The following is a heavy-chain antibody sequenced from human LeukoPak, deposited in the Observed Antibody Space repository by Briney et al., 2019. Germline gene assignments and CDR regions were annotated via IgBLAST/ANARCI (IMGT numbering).Heavy chain of an antibody. CDR1: AGSISGHY. CDR3: ARHASAWYAREGKNWFDP. D-gene: IGHD6-19*01. J-gene: IGHJ5*02. CDR2: IYYNGDT. Sequence: PSETLSLTCTGSAGSISGHYWSWVRQPPGKGLEWIAYIYYNGDTSYNPSLKRRVTISVDTSKNQFSLKLTSVTAADTAVYYCARHASAWYAREGKNWFDPWGQGTLVTVSS. V-gene: IGHV4-59*08.